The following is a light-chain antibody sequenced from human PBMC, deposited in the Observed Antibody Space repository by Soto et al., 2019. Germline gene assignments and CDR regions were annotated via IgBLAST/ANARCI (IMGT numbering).Light chain of an antibody. J-gene: IGLJ2*01. V-gene: IGLV1-44*01. Sequence: QSVLTQPPSASGTPGQRVTISCSGSSSNIGSTTVNWYQQLPGTAPKLLIYSNNQRPSGVPDRFSGSKSGTSASLAISGLPSEDDAHYYCATWDDSLNDVLFGGGTQLTVL. CDR2: SNN. CDR1: SSNIGSTT. CDR3: ATWDDSLNDVL.